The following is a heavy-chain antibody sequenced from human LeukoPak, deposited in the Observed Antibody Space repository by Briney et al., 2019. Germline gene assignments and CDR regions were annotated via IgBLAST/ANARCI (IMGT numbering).Heavy chain of an antibody. V-gene: IGHV1-2*04. J-gene: IGHJ6*02. CDR2: INPNSGGT. Sequence: AASVKVSCKASGYAFTGYYMHWVRQAPGQGLEWMGWINPNSGGTNYAQKFQGWVTMTRDTSISTAYMELSRLRSDDTAVYYCARHRLPYGMDVWGQGTTVTVSS. CDR3: ARHRLPYGMDV. CDR1: GYAFTGYY. D-gene: IGHD2-15*01.